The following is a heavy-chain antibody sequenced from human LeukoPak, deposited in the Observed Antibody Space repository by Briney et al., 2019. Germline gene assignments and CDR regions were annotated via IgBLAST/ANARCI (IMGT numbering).Heavy chain of an antibody. V-gene: IGHV3-23*01. Sequence: GGSLRLSCAASGFTFSSYAMGWVRQAPGKGLEGVASISGSGAGTYYADSVKGRFTISRDNSKNTLYLQMNSLRADDTAVYYCANPWLTPTGADYWGQGTLVTVSS. J-gene: IGHJ4*02. CDR2: ISGSGAGT. CDR3: ANPWLTPTGADY. CDR1: GFTFSSYA. D-gene: IGHD6-19*01.